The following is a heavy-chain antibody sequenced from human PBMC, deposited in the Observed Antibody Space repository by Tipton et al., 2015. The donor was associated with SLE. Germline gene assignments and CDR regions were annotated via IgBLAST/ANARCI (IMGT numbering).Heavy chain of an antibody. D-gene: IGHD6-13*01. CDR1: GFTFSNAW. Sequence: GSLRLSCAASGFTFSNAWMSWVRQAPGKGLEWVGRIKSKTDGGTTDYAAPVKGRFTISRDNAKNSLYLQMNSLRAEDTAVYYCARELAAAGSHAFDIWGQGTMVTVSS. CDR3: ARELAAAGSHAFDI. CDR2: IKSKTDGGTT. J-gene: IGHJ3*02. V-gene: IGHV3-15*01.